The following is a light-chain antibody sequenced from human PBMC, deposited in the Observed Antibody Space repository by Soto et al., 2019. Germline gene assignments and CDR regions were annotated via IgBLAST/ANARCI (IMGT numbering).Light chain of an antibody. J-gene: IGKJ1*01. V-gene: IGKV1-5*03. Sequence: DIQMTQSPSTLSASVGDRVIITCRASQSISSWLAWYQQKPGTAPKLLIYKASTLQSGVPSRFSGSVSGTEFTLTISSLQPDDSATYYCQQYSDNWTFGQGTKMEIK. CDR2: KAS. CDR3: QQYSDNWT. CDR1: QSISSW.